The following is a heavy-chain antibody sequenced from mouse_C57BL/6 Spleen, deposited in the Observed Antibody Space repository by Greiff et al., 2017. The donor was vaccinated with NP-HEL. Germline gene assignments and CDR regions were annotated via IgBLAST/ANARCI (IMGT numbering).Heavy chain of an antibody. CDR3: ASSVYYGSSPFAY. D-gene: IGHD1-1*01. CDR2: IDPEDGET. V-gene: IGHV14-2*01. Sequence: EVKVEESGAELVKPGASVKLSCTASGFNIKDYYMHWVKQRTEQGLEWIGRIDPEDGETKYAPKFQGKATITADTSSNTAYLQLSSLTSEDTAFYYCASSVYYGSSPFAYWGQGTLVTVSA. J-gene: IGHJ3*01. CDR1: GFNIKDYY.